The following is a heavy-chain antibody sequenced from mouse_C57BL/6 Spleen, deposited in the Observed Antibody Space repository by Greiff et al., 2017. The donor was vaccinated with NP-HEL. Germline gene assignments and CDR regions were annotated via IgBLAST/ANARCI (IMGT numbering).Heavy chain of an antibody. CDR2: IHPNSGST. CDR3: ASPIYYYGSSRGDYAMDY. D-gene: IGHD1-1*01. CDR1: GYTFTSYW. J-gene: IGHJ4*01. V-gene: IGHV1-64*01. Sequence: VQLQQPGAELVKPGASVKLSCKASGYTFTSYWMHWVKQRPGQGLEWIGMIHPNSGSTNYNEKFKSKATLTVDKSSSTAYMKLSSLTSEDSAVYYCASPIYYYGSSRGDYAMDYWGQGTSVTVSS.